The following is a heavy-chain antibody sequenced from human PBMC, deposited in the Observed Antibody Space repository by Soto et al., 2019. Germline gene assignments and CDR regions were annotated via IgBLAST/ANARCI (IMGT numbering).Heavy chain of an antibody. D-gene: IGHD2-15*01. Sequence: QVQLVQSGAEVKKPGASVKVSCKASGYTFTSYGISWVRQAPGQGLEWMGWISAYNGNTNYAQKLQGRVTMTTDTSTSTAYMELRSLSSDDTAVYYCARYCSGGSCYSFWFDPWGQGTLVTVSS. CDR3: ARYCSGGSCYSFWFDP. V-gene: IGHV1-18*01. CDR2: ISAYNGNT. J-gene: IGHJ5*02. CDR1: GYTFTSYG.